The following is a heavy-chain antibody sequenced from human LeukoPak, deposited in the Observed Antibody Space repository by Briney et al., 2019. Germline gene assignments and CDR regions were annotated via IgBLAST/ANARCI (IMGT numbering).Heavy chain of an antibody. CDR1: RVSANINY. V-gene: IGHV3-66*01. J-gene: IGHJ3*02. CDR2: FYIGGGA. CDR3: ARGKTSDDLVEDAFAI. Sequence: PGRSLRLSSAPSRVSANINYITSVRQAPGEGLGCVSVFYIGGGAYYADSVKDRFTISRNYSQNTLLMQMYTLRAEETALYNCARGKTSDDLVEDAFAISGQGTMGAVSS. D-gene: IGHD2-15*01.